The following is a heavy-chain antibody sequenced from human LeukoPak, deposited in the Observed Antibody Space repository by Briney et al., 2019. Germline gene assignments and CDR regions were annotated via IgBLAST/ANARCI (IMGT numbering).Heavy chain of an antibody. V-gene: IGHV4-38-2*02. CDR3: AREGYCSSTSCYAGAIDY. CDR2: MYHSGST. CDR1: GYSISSGHY. D-gene: IGHD2-2*01. J-gene: IGHJ4*02. Sequence: PSETLSLTCTVSGYSISSGHYWGWIRQPPGKGLEWIGSMYHSGSTYYNPPLKSRVTISEDTSKNQFSLKLRSVTAADTAVYYCAREGYCSSTSCYAGAIDYWGQGTLVTVSS.